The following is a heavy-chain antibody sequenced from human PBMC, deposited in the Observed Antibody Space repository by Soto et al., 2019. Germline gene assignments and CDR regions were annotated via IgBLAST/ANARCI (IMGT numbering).Heavy chain of an antibody. CDR2: INPNGGT. Sequence: QVQLVQSGAEVKRPGASVKVSCKASGYTLTDNYMHWVREAPGQGLEWMGWINPNGGTNYAQKFQGRGTMTRDTYISTAYMELRRRISDDTAVYYCSRRLTTLTTLLDYWGQGTLVTVSS. CDR1: GYTLTDNY. CDR3: SRRLTTLTTLLDY. J-gene: IGHJ4*02. V-gene: IGHV1-2*02. D-gene: IGHD4-17*01.